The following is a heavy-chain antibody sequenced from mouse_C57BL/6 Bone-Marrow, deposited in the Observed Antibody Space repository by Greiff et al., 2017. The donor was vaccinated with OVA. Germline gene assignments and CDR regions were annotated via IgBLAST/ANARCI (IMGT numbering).Heavy chain of an antibody. J-gene: IGHJ2*01. CDR3: TTSGVQCY. CDR2: IDPENGDT. CDR1: GFNIKDDY. Sequence: VQLQQSGAELVRPGASVKLSCTASGFNIKDDYMHWVKQRPEQGLEWIGWIDPENGDTEYASKFQGKATITADTSSNTAYLQLSSLTSEDTAVYYCTTSGVQCYWGQGTTLTVSS. D-gene: IGHD3-2*02. V-gene: IGHV14-4*01.